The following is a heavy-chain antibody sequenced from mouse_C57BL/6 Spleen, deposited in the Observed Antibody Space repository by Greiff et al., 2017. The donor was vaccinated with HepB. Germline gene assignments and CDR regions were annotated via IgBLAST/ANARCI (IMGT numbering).Heavy chain of an antibody. CDR2: ISNGGGST. J-gene: IGHJ1*03. V-gene: IGHV5-12*01. CDR1: GFTFSDYY. Sequence: EVQLVDSGGGLVQPGGSLKLSCAASGFTFSDYYMYWVRQTPEKRLEWVAYISNGGGSTYYPDTVKGRFTISRDNAKNTLYLQMSRLKSEDTAMYYCARRGYGGYWYFDVWGTGTTVTVSS. CDR3: ARRGYGGYWYFDV. D-gene: IGHD2-2*01.